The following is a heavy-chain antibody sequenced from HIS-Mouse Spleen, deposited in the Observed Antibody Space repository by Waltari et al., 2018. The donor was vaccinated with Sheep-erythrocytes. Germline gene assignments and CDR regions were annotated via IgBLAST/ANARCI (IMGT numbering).Heavy chain of an antibody. D-gene: IGHD6-6*01. Sequence: EVQLVESGGGLVKPGGSLRLSCAASGFTFSSYSMNWVRQAPGKGPEWVSSISSSSSYISYADSVKGRFTISRDIAKNSLYLQMNSLRAEDTAVYYCARDSTSDAFDIWGQGTMVTVSS. V-gene: IGHV3-21*01. CDR1: GFTFSSYS. CDR3: ARDSTSDAFDI. J-gene: IGHJ3*02. CDR2: ISSSSSYI.